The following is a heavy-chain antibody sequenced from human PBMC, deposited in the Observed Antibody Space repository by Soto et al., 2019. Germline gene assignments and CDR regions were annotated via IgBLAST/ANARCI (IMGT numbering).Heavy chain of an antibody. J-gene: IGHJ4*02. CDR1: GGTFSSYA. CDR2: IIPIFGTA. CDR3: ARDVRPGLVLSYGPFGY. V-gene: IGHV1-69*13. D-gene: IGHD6-19*01. Sequence: ASVKVSCKASGGTFSSYAISWVRQAPGQGLEWMGGIIPIFGTANYAQKFQGRVTITADESTSTAYMELSSLRSEDTAVYYCARDVRPGLVLSYGPFGYWGQGTLVTVSS.